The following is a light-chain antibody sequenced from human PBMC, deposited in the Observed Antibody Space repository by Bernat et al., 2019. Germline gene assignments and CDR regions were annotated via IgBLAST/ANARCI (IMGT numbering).Light chain of an antibody. CDR1: TSDVGGYKH. J-gene: IGLJ1*01. CDR2: DVT. Sequence: QSALTQPPSASGSPGQSVTISCTGTTSDVGGYKHVSWYQQHPGKGPKLMIYDVTNRPSGVSNRFSGSKYGNTASLTISGLQAEDEAEYYCSSYTSSRTHVFGTGTKVTVL. V-gene: IGLV2-14*03. CDR3: SSYTSSRTHV.